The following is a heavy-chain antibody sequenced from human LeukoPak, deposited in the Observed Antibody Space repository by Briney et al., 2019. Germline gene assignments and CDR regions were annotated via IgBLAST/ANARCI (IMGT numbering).Heavy chain of an antibody. D-gene: IGHD6-13*01. CDR2: IYYSGTT. Sequence: NPSETLSLTCTVSGGSISNYYWSWIRQPPGKGLECMGYIYYSGTTNYNPSLKSRVTISVDTSKNQFSLKLSSVTAADTAVYYCARYGGYSSPYLHWGQGTLVTVSS. CDR3: ARYGGYSSPYLH. V-gene: IGHV4-59*08. CDR1: GGSISNYY. J-gene: IGHJ1*01.